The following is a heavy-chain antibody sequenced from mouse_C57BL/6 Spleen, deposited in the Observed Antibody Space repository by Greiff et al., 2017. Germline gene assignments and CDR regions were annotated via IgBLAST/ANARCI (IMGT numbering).Heavy chain of an antibody. J-gene: IGHJ2*01. D-gene: IGHD3-3*01. V-gene: IGHV1-69*01. CDR1: GYTFTSYW. CDR2: IDPSDSYT. CDR3: ARWGDGYFDY. Sequence: QVQLKQPGAELVMPGASVKLSCKASGYTFTSYWMHWVKQRPGQGLEWIGEIDPSDSYTNYNQKFKGKSTLTVDKSSSTAYMQLSSLTSEDSAVYYCARWGDGYFDYWGQGTTLTVSS.